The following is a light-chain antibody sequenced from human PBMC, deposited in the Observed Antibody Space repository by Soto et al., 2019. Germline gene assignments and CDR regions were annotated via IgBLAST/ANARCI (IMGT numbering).Light chain of an antibody. CDR1: DSVRIH. CDR3: QRGSDWPPIT. J-gene: IGKJ5*01. V-gene: IGKV3-11*01. Sequence: VLTQYPDTLSLAPGETATLSFMSRDSVRIHLAWYQQRPGQPPRLRIYDASYRATGVPVRFSGSGSGTEFTLTICWLESGDSAIYYCQRGSDWPPITFGEGTRLEIK. CDR2: DAS.